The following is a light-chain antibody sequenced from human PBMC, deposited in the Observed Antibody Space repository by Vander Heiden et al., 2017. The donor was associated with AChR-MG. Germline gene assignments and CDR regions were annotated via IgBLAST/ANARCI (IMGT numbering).Light chain of an antibody. CDR1: TGHSAYA. J-gene: IGLJ3*02. Sequence: QVVLTQSPSASASLGASVKLTCTLSTGHSAYAIAWHQQQPEKGPRYLMKVNSDGSHSKGDGIPDRFSGSSSGAERYLTISSLQSEDEADYYCQTWATGLWVFGGGTKLTVL. V-gene: IGLV4-69*01. CDR3: QTWATGLWV. CDR2: VNSDGSH.